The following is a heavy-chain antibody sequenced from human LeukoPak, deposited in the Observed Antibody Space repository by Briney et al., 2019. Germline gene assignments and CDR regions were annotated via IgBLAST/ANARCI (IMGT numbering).Heavy chain of an antibody. D-gene: IGHD6-13*01. Sequence: GGSLRLSCAASGFTFSSYAMHWVRQAPGKGLEWVAVISYDGSNKYYADSVKGRFTISRDNSKNTLYLQMNSLRAEDTAVYYCARDPRYSSSWLTYYYYYGMNVWGQGTTVTVSS. CDR3: ARDPRYSSSWLTYYYYYGMNV. CDR1: GFTFSSYA. V-gene: IGHV3-30-3*01. J-gene: IGHJ6*02. CDR2: ISYDGSNK.